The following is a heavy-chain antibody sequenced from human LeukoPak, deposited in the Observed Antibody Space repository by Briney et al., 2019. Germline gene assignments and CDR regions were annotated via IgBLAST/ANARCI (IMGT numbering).Heavy chain of an antibody. CDR3: ARGRLAARPGWDNWFDP. D-gene: IGHD6-6*01. CDR2: MNPNSGNT. Sequence: ASVKVSCKASGYTFTSYDINWVRQATGQGLEWMGWMNPNSGNTGYAQKFQGRVTMTRNTSISTAYMELSSLRSEDTAVYYCARGRLAARPGWDNWFDPWGQGTLVTVSS. J-gene: IGHJ5*02. V-gene: IGHV1-8*01. CDR1: GYTFTSYD.